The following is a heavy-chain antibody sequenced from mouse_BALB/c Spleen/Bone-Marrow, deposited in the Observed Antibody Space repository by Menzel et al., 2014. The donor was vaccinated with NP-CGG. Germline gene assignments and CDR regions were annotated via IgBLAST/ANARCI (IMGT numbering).Heavy chain of an antibody. CDR3: ARSPY. CDR1: GYTFNSYW. J-gene: IGHJ3*01. V-gene: IGHV1-9*01. Sequence: VQLQQSGAELMKPGASVKISCKATGYTFNSYWIEWVKQRPGHGLEWIGEILPGSGITNYNEKFKVKATFNADTSSNTAYMKHSSLTSEDSAVYYCARSPYWSQGTLVTVSA. CDR2: ILPGSGIT.